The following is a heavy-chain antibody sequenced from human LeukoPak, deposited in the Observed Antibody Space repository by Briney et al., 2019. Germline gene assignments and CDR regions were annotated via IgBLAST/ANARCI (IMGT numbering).Heavy chain of an antibody. CDR3: ARGLTWHLDPLDY. J-gene: IGHJ4*02. CDR1: GDSVSSNSAA. CDR2: TYYRSKWYN. V-gene: IGHV6-1*01. D-gene: IGHD3-9*01. Sequence: SQTLSLTCAISGDSVSSNSAAWNWIRQSPSRGLEWLGSTYYRSKWYNDYAVSVKSRITINPDTSKNQFSLRLDSVTPEDTAVYYCARGLTWHLDPLDYWGQGTLVTVSS.